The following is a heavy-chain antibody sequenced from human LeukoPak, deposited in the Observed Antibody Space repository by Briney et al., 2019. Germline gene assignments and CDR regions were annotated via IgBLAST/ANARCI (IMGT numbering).Heavy chain of an antibody. J-gene: IGHJ3*02. CDR3: AKDPIVPAARGAFDI. V-gene: IGHV3-23*01. Sequence: GGSLRLSCVVSGFTFSSYAMSWVRQAPGKGLEWVSSISTSGGSTYYADSVKGRFTISRDNSKNTLYLQVNSLRAEDTAVYYCAKDPIVPAARGAFDIWGQGTMVTVSS. D-gene: IGHD2-2*01. CDR1: GFTFSSYA. CDR2: ISTSGGST.